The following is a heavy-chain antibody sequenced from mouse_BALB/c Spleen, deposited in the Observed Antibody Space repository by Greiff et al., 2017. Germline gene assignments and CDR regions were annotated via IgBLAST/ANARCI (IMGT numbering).Heavy chain of an antibody. CDR2: ISSGSSTI. CDR3: ARRDYYGSSPHYYAMDY. V-gene: IGHV5-17*02. J-gene: IGHJ4*01. CDR1: GFTFSSFG. Sequence: EVNLVESGGGLVQPGGSRKLSCAASGFTFSSFGMHWVRQAPEKGLEWVAYISSGSSTIYYADTVKGRFTISRDNPKNTLFLQMTSLRSEDTAMYYCARRDYYGSSPHYYAMDYWGQGTSVTVSS. D-gene: IGHD1-1*01.